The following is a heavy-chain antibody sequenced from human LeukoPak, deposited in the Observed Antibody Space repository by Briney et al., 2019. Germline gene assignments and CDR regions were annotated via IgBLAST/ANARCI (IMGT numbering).Heavy chain of an antibody. CDR3: AKDRRIAVAGTTFDY. V-gene: IGHV3-23*01. CDR1: GFTFSSYA. Sequence: PGGSLRLSCAASGFTFSSYAMSSVRQARGKGMEWVSAISGSGGSTYYADSVKGRFTISRDNSKNTLYLQMNSLRAEDTAVYYCAKDRRIAVAGTTFDYWGQGTLVTVSS. D-gene: IGHD6-19*01. CDR2: ISGSGGST. J-gene: IGHJ4*02.